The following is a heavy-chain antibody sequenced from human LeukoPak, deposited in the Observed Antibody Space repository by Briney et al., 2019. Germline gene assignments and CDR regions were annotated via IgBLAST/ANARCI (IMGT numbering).Heavy chain of an antibody. V-gene: IGHV3-23*01. CDR1: GYTFSRSA. CDR2: ISGRGGST. J-gene: IGHJ3*02. CDR3: AKSLGILTGRMNAFDI. Sequence: GGSLRLSCAASGYTFSRSAMTWVRQAPGKGLEWVSAISGRGGSTYYGDSVKGRFTISRENSKNSLYLQMNSLSAEDTAVYYCAKSLGILTGRMNAFDIWGQGTMVTVSS. D-gene: IGHD3-9*01.